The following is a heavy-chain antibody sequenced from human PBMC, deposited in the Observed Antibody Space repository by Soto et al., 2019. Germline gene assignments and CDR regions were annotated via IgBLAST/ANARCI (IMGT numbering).Heavy chain of an antibody. Sequence: AASVKVSCKASGGTFSRYTISWVRQAPGQGLEWMGGIIPMFGKANYAQKFQGRVTITADEATSTGYMELRSLKSEDTAVYYCARDGSLYDSSGYYYLYWGQGTLVTVSS. CDR2: IIPMFGKA. V-gene: IGHV1-69*13. J-gene: IGHJ4*02. CDR1: GGTFSRYT. D-gene: IGHD3-22*01. CDR3: ARDGSLYDSSGYYYLY.